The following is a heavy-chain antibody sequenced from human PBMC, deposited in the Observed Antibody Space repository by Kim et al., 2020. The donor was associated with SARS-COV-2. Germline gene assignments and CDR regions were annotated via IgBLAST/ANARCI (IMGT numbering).Heavy chain of an antibody. CDR1: GFTFSGHW. Sequence: GGSLRLSCAVSGFTFSGHWMSWVRQAPGKGLEWVANINQDESEKYYVGSVKGRFTISRDNAKNSLYLQMSSLRAEDTAVYYCAKIPACRISCYSFDYWGQGTLVTVSS. D-gene: IGHD2-15*01. V-gene: IGHV3-7*03. CDR2: INQDESEK. CDR3: AKIPACRISCYSFDY. J-gene: IGHJ4*02.